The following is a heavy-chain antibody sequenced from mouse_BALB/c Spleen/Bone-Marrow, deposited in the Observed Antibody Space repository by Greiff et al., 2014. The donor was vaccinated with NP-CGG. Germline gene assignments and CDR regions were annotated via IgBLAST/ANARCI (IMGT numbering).Heavy chain of an antibody. V-gene: IGHV1S130*01. J-gene: IGHJ2*01. CDR2: IHPNSGNT. CDR1: GYTFTSSW. D-gene: IGHD2-14*01. Sequence: QVQLQQSGSVLVRPGASVKLSCKASGYTFTSSWMHWAGQRPGQGLEWIGEIHPNSGNTNYNEKFKGKATLTVDTSSSTAYVDLSSLTAEYSAVYYCARHHRYAYYIDYWGQGTTLTVSS. CDR3: ARHHRYAYYIDY.